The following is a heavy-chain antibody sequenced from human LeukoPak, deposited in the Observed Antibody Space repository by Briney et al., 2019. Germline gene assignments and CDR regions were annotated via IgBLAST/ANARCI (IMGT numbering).Heavy chain of an antibody. Sequence: SETLSLICAVYGGSFSGYYWSWIRQPAGKGLEWIGEINHSGSTNYNPSLKSRVTISVDTSKNQFSLKLSSVTAADTAVYYCARGIGFDYWGQGTLVTVSS. D-gene: IGHD3-10*01. CDR2: INHSGST. J-gene: IGHJ4*02. V-gene: IGHV4-34*01. CDR3: ARGIGFDY. CDR1: GGSFSGYY.